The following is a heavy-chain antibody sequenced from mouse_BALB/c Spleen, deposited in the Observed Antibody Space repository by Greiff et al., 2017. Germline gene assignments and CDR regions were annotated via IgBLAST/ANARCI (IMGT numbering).Heavy chain of an antibody. V-gene: IGHV1-69*01. CDR1: GYTFTDYW. J-gene: IGHJ2*01. D-gene: IGHD4-1*01. CDR2: IDTSDSYT. CDR3: ARGLGRDFDY. Sequence: VQLQQPGAELVMPGASVKMSCKASGYTFTDYWMHWVKQRPGQGLEWIGAIDTSDSYTSYNQKFKGKATLTVDESSSTAYMQLSSLTSEDSAVYYCARGLGRDFDYWGQGTTLTVSS.